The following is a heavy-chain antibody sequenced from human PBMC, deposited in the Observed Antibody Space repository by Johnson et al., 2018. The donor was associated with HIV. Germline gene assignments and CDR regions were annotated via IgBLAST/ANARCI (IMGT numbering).Heavy chain of an antibody. CDR3: IRGIAATGRDAVEI. CDR1: GFTFSNAW. J-gene: IGHJ3*02. V-gene: IGHV3-15*01. D-gene: IGHD6-13*01. Sequence: VQLVESGGGLVKPGGSLRLSCAASGFTFSNAWMSWVRQAPGKGLEWVGRIKSKTDGGTTDYAAPVKGRFSISRDDSKNTLYLQMNSPKTEDTAVYYCIRGIAATGRDAVEIWGKGTMVTVSS. CDR2: IKSKTDGGTT.